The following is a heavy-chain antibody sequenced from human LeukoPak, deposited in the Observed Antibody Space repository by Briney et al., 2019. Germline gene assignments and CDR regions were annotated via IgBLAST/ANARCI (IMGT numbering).Heavy chain of an antibody. Sequence: SETLSLTCTVSGGSISSYYWSWIRQPPGKGLEWIGYIYYSGSTNYNPSLKSRVTISVDTSKNQFSLKLSSVTAADTAVYYCARGIVNQGAFDIWGQGTMVSVSS. J-gene: IGHJ3*02. CDR3: ARGIVNQGAFDI. D-gene: IGHD1-14*01. CDR2: IYYSGST. V-gene: IGHV4-59*01. CDR1: GGSISSYY.